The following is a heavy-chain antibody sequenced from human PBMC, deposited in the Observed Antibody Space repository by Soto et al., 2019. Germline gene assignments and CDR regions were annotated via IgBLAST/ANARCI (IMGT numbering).Heavy chain of an antibody. Sequence: PGGSLRLSCAAFGFTFSSYGMHWVRQAPGKGLEWVAVISYDGSNKYYADSVKGRFTISRDNSKNTLYLQMNSLRAEDTAVYYCAKDQGAAAAGSVYYYYGMDVWGQGTTVTVSS. CDR1: GFTFSSYG. CDR3: AKDQGAAAAGSVYYYYGMDV. D-gene: IGHD6-13*01. CDR2: ISYDGSNK. V-gene: IGHV3-30*18. J-gene: IGHJ6*02.